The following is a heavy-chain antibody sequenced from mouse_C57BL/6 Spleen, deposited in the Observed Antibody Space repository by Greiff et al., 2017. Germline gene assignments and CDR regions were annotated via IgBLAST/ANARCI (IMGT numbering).Heavy chain of an antibody. D-gene: IGHD1-1*01. CDR2: IDPENGDT. Sequence: EVQLQQSGAELVRPGASVKLSCTASGFNIKDDYMHWVKQRPEQGLEWIGWIDPENGDTEYASKFQGKATITADTSSNPAYLQLSSLTSEDTAVYYCTTDYYGSSSFFDYWGQGTTLTVSS. V-gene: IGHV14-4*01. CDR3: TTDYYGSSSFFDY. CDR1: GFNIKDDY. J-gene: IGHJ2*01.